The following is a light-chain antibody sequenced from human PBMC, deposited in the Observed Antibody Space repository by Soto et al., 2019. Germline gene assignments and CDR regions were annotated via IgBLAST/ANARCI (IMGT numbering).Light chain of an antibody. CDR1: QSVSSR. CDR3: QQYCSYPRT. Sequence: EIVMTQSPATLSVSPGERVTLSCRASQSVSSRLAWYHQKPGQSPRLLIYGASTRATGIPARFSGSGSGTEFTLTISSLQSEDFATYYCQQYCSYPRTFGQGTKVDIK. V-gene: IGKV3-15*01. CDR2: GAS. J-gene: IGKJ1*01.